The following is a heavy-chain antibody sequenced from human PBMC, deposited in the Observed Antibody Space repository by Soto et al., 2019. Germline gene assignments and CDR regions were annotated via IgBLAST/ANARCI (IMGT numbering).Heavy chain of an antibody. Sequence: PGGALGLSSTAAGFTVGDYAMSWFRQAPGKGLEWVGFIRSKAYGGTTEYAASVKGRFTISRDDSKSIAYLQMNSLKTEDTAVYYCTSGSMTLSDDFDYWGHGPLVPVSS. CDR3: TSGSMTLSDDFDY. D-gene: IGHD2-21*02. CDR1: GFTVGDYA. CDR2: IRSKAYGGTT. J-gene: IGHJ4*01. V-gene: IGHV3-49*03.